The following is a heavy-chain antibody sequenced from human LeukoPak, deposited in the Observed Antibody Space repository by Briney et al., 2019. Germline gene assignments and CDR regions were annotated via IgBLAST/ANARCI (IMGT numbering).Heavy chain of an antibody. CDR3: ARGLGSSWQEYYFDY. CDR1: GGSISSYY. CDR2: VYHVGTT. D-gene: IGHD6-13*01. V-gene: IGHV4-59*12. J-gene: IGHJ4*02. Sequence: SETLSLTCTVSGGSISSYYWSWIRQPPGKGLEWIVVYHVGTTNYNPSLKSRVTISVDTSKNQFSLKLSSVTAADTAVYYCARGLGSSWQEYYFDYWGQGTLVTVSS.